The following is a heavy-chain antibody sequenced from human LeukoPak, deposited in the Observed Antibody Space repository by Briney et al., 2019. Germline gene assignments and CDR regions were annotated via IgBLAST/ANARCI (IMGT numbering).Heavy chain of an antibody. Sequence: KSGESLKISCKGSGYSFISYWIGWVRQMPGKGLEWMGIIYPGDSDTRYSPSFQGQVTITADKSISTAYLQWSSLKASDTALYYCARGLVKERVIVFFDYWGQGTLVTVSS. CDR1: GYSFISYW. CDR3: ARGLVKERVIVFFDY. V-gene: IGHV5-51*01. CDR2: IYPGDSDT. D-gene: IGHD3/OR15-3a*01. J-gene: IGHJ4*02.